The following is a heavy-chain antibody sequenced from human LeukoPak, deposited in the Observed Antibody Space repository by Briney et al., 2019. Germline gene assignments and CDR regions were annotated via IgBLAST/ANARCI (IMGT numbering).Heavy chain of an antibody. CDR1: GGSISSSGYY. D-gene: IGHD3-22*01. Sequence: SETLSLTCTVSGGSISSSGYYWGWIRQAPGKGLEWIGFIFHTGTTNYSPSLRSRATISLDRSKNQVSLRLTSVTAADTAVYYCARAPHYYDSSGYAEEFDYWGQGTLVTVSS. J-gene: IGHJ4*02. CDR2: IFHTGTT. CDR3: ARAPHYYDSSGYAEEFDY. V-gene: IGHV4-61*05.